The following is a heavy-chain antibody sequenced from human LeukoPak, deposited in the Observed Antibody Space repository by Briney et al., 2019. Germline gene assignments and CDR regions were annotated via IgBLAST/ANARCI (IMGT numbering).Heavy chain of an antibody. CDR2: IYYSGST. CDR3: ARGFYDGFDY. Sequence: SETLSLTCTVSGGSISSYYWSWIRQPPGKGLEWIGYIYYSGSTNYNPPLKSRVTVSVDTSKNQFSLKLSSVTAADTAVYYCARGFYDGFDYWGQGTLVTVSS. D-gene: IGHD2/OR15-2a*01. J-gene: IGHJ4*02. CDR1: GGSISSYY. V-gene: IGHV4-59*01.